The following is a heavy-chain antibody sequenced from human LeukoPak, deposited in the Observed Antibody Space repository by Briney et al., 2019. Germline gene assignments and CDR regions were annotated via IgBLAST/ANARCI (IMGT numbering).Heavy chain of an antibody. CDR1: GFTFSSYG. Sequence: GSLRLSFAASGFTFSSYGMHWVRQAPGKGLEGVAVISYDGSNKYYADSVKGRFTISRDNSKNTLYLQMNSLRAEDTAVYYCAREFIARGGSSFDYWGQGTLVTVSS. J-gene: IGHJ4*02. V-gene: IGHV3-30*03. CDR2: ISYDGSNK. D-gene: IGHD1-26*01. CDR3: AREFIARGGSSFDY.